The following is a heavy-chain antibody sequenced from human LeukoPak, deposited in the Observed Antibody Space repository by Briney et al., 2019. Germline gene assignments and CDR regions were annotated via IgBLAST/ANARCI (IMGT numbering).Heavy chain of an antibody. CDR3: ASQVVVAATVAFDI. Sequence: GGSLRLSCAASRFTISSNYISWVRQAPGKGLEWVSVIYSGGSTYYADSVKGRFTISRDNSKNTLYLQMNSLRAEDTAVYYCASQVVVAATVAFDIWGQGTMVTVSS. CDR2: IYSGGST. J-gene: IGHJ3*02. V-gene: IGHV3-53*01. CDR1: RFTISSNY. D-gene: IGHD2-15*01.